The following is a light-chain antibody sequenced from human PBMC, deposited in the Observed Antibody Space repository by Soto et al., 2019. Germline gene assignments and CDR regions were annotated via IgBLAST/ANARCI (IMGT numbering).Light chain of an antibody. J-gene: IGKJ1*01. Sequence: EIVLTQSPGTLSLSPGERANLSCRASQSVSSSYLAWYQQKHGQAPRLLIYGASSRATGIPDRFSGSGSGTDFTLTISRLEPEDFAVYYCQQYGSSPPTFGQGTKVEIK. CDR2: GAS. CDR1: QSVSSSY. CDR3: QQYGSSPPT. V-gene: IGKV3-20*01.